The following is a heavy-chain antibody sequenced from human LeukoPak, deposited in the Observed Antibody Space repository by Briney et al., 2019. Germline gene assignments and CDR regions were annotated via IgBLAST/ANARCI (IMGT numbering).Heavy chain of an antibody. Sequence: PGGSLRLSCAASGFTFSSYEMSWVRQAPGKGLEWVSAISGSGGSTYYADSVKGRFTISRGNSKNTLYLQMNSLRAEDTAVYYCAKVYLGYCSSTSCFNFDYWGQGTLVTVSS. CDR2: ISGSGGST. J-gene: IGHJ4*02. CDR3: AKVYLGYCSSTSCFNFDY. CDR1: GFTFSSYE. V-gene: IGHV3-23*01. D-gene: IGHD2-2*01.